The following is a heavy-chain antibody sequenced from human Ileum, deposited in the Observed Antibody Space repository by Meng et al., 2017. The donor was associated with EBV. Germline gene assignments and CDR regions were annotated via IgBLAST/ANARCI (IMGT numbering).Heavy chain of an antibody. V-gene: IGHV4-61*01. J-gene: IGHJ4*02. CDR3: ARGWDTAMDSG. CDR1: GGSVSISSYY. CDR2: IYYSGTT. Sequence: QGQLQESGPGLGKPSETLSLPCTVSGGSVSISSYYWSWHRQPPGKGLEWIGYIYYSGTTNYNPSLESRVTISVDTSKNQFSLKLRSVAASDTAVYYCARGWDTAMDSGWGQGTLVTVSS. D-gene: IGHD5-18*01.